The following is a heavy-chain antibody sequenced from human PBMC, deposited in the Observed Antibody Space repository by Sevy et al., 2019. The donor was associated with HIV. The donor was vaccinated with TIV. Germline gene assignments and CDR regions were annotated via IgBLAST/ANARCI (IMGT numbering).Heavy chain of an antibody. CDR3: ARTPGAYDAFDL. Sequence: GGSLRLSCAASGFTFSSYSMNWVRQAPGTGLEWVSSISGLSNYIYYADSLKGGFTISRDNAKNSLYLQMNSLRAEDTAVYYCARTPGAYDAFDLWGQGTMVTDSS. D-gene: IGHD7-27*01. J-gene: IGHJ3*01. V-gene: IGHV3-21*01. CDR1: GFTFSSYS. CDR2: ISGLSNYI.